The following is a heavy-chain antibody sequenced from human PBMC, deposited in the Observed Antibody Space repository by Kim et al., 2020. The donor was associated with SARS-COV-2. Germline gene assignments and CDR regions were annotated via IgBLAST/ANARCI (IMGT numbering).Heavy chain of an antibody. CDR3: AKGPIVVVVANWFDP. Sequence: SVKGRFTISRDNSKNTLYLQMNSLRAEDTAVYYCAKGPIVVVVANWFDPWGQGTLVTVSS. J-gene: IGHJ5*02. V-gene: IGHV3-23*01. D-gene: IGHD2-15*01.